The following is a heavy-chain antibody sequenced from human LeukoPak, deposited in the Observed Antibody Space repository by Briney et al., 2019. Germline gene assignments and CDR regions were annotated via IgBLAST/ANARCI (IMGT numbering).Heavy chain of an antibody. CDR3: ARLLRRDGYYFDY. D-gene: IGHD3-16*01. CDR2: IYYSGST. Sequence: PSETLSLTCTVSGGSISSYYWSWIRQPPGKGLEWIGYIYYSGSTNYNPSLKSRVTISVDTSKNQFSLKLSSVTAADTAVYYCARLLRRDGYYFDYWGQGTLVTVSS. CDR1: GGSISSYY. V-gene: IGHV4-59*08. J-gene: IGHJ4*02.